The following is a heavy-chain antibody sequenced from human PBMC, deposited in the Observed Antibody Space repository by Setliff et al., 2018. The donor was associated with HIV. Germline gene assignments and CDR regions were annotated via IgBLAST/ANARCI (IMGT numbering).Heavy chain of an antibody. D-gene: IGHD2-15*01. Sequence: SETLSLTCAVYGGSFSGYYWSWIRQPPGKGLEWIGEINHSGGTNYNPSLSSRVTISFDASKKYFSLKLTSVTAADTAMYYCATYSAGEGGRGHWGQGTLVTVSS. V-gene: IGHV4-34*01. CDR3: ATYSAGEGGRGH. J-gene: IGHJ4*02. CDR2: INHSGGT. CDR1: GGSFSGYY.